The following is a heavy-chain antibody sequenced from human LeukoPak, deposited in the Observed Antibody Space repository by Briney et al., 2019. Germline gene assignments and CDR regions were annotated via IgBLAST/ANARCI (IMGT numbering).Heavy chain of an antibody. J-gene: IGHJ4*02. D-gene: IGHD5-24*01. CDR1: GGSFSGYY. CDR2: INHSGST. V-gene: IGHV4-34*01. Sequence: SETLSLTCAVYGGSFSGYYWSWIRQPPGKGLEWIGEINHSGSTNYNPSLKSRVTISVDTSKNQFSLKLSSVTAADTAVYYCARVVLRDYYFDYWGQGTLVTVSS. CDR3: ARVVLRDYYFDY.